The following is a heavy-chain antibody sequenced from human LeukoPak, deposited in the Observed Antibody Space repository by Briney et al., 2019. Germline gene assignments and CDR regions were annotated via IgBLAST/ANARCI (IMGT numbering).Heavy chain of an antibody. V-gene: IGHV1-46*01. J-gene: IGHJ5*02. D-gene: IGHD1-26*01. CDR1: GYTFTNYL. CDR3: ARTRGDIVGAKDWFDP. CDR2: ITPSVDTT. Sequence: ASVKVSCKASGYTFTNYLLHWVRQAPGQGLEWVGRITPSVDTTNYAQKFRDRVTMTRDTSTSTVYMELSSLRSEDTAVYYCARTRGDIVGAKDWFDPWGQGTLVTVSS.